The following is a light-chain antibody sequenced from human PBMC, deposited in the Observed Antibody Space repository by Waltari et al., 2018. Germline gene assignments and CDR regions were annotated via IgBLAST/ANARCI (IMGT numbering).Light chain of an antibody. CDR3: QQYNSYWT. V-gene: IGKV1-5*03. CDR1: QSISSW. CDR2: KAS. J-gene: IGKJ1*01. Sequence: DTQMTPSPSTLSASVGDRVTITCRASQSISSWLAWYQQKPGKAPKLLIYKASSLESGGPTRFSGSGSGTEFTLTISSLQPDDFATYYCQQYNSYWTFGQGTKVEIK.